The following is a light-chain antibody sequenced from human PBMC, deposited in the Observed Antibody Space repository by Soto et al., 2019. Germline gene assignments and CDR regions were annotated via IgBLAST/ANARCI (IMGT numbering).Light chain of an antibody. CDR1: SSNIGAGYD. J-gene: IGLJ2*01. V-gene: IGLV1-40*01. CDR2: GNT. CDR3: QSYDSRLSGPV. Sequence: QSVLTQPPSVSGAPGQTVTISCTGSSSNIGAGYDVHWYQHLPGAAPKLLIYGNTNRPSGVPDRFSGSKSGTSASLAITGLQAEDEADYYCQSYDSRLSGPVFGGGTKLTVL.